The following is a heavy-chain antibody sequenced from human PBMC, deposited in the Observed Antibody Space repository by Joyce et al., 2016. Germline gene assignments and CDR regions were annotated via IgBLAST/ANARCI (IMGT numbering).Heavy chain of an antibody. D-gene: IGHD3-10*01. CDR3: ASGFNFKGRSFFDY. Sequence: QLQLQESGSGLVKPSQTLSLTCAVSGASVSSGGYSWSWIRQPPGKGLEWIGYIYHNESTYYHPSLKSRVTISVDRSKNQFSLKLASVTAADTAVYYCASGFNFKGRSFFDYWGQGALVTVSS. CDR2: IYHNEST. J-gene: IGHJ4*02. V-gene: IGHV4-30-2*01. CDR1: GASVSSGGYS.